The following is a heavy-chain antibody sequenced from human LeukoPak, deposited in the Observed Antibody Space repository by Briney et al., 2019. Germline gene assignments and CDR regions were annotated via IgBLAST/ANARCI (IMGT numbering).Heavy chain of an antibody. Sequence: GASVKVSCKASGYTFTCYGISWVRQAPGQGLEWMGWISAYNGNTNYAQKLQGRVTMTTDTSTSTAYMELRSLRSDDTAVYYCARGAGYCSSTSCYVFSVDYYYYGMDVWGQGTTVTVSS. CDR1: GYTFTCYG. CDR3: ARGAGYCSSTSCYVFSVDYYYYGMDV. J-gene: IGHJ6*02. V-gene: IGHV1-18*01. CDR2: ISAYNGNT. D-gene: IGHD2-2*01.